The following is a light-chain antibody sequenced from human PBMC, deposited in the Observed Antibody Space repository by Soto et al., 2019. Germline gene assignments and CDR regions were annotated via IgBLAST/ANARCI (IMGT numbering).Light chain of an antibody. CDR1: QSVSSY. V-gene: IGKV3-11*01. Sequence: ETVLTQSPATLSLSPGERATLSCRASQSVSSYLAWYQQKPGQAPRLLIYDVSNRATGIPARFSGSGSGTDFTLTISSLEPEDFAVYYCQQRSNWEYTFGQGTKVEIK. CDR3: QQRSNWEYT. CDR2: DVS. J-gene: IGKJ2*01.